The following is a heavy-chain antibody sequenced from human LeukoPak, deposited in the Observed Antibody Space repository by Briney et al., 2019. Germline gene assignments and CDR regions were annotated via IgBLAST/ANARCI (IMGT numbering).Heavy chain of an antibody. CDR3: ARDERYDSSGYPFDY. CDR1: GYTLTGYC. CDR2: INTKSGAT. Sequence: ASVKVSCKASGYTLTGYCMHWVRQAPGQGLEWLGWINTKSGATNYAQNFQGRVTMTRDTSMSTTYMELKRLRSDDTAVYYCARDERYDSSGYPFDYWGQGTLVTVSS. V-gene: IGHV1-2*02. J-gene: IGHJ4*02. D-gene: IGHD3-22*01.